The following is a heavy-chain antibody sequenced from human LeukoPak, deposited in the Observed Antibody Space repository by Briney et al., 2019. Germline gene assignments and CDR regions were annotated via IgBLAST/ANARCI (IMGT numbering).Heavy chain of an antibody. CDR1: GFTFSGYG. CDR3: ASRYDCLPYNFDY. J-gene: IGHJ4*02. D-gene: IGHD2-21*02. Sequence: PGGSLRLSCAASGFTFSGYGMHWVRQAPGKGLDWGAVISNDGSNKYYADSVKGRFTISRDNSKNTLYLQMNGLTAEDTAIYYCASRYDCLPYNFDYWGQGTLVTVSS. CDR2: ISNDGSNK. V-gene: IGHV3-30*03.